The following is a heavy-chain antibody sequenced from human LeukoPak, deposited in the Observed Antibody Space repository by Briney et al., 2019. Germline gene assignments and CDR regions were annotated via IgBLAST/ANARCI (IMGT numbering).Heavy chain of an antibody. Sequence: SETLSLTCTVSGDSVISGLYYWTSVRQPPGKGLEWIGYVYYSGSTTYSPSLKSRVSISVDTSKNQFSLKLSSVTAADTAVYYCARDNWNYGSSMDVWGQGTTVTVSS. J-gene: IGHJ6*02. D-gene: IGHD1-7*01. V-gene: IGHV4-61*01. CDR2: VYYSGST. CDR1: GDSVISGLYY. CDR3: ARDNWNYGSSMDV.